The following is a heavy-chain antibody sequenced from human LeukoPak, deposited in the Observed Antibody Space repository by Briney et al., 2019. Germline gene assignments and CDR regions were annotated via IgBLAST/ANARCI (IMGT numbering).Heavy chain of an antibody. D-gene: IGHD3-22*01. J-gene: IGHJ4*02. CDR1: GFSLSTSGVG. CDR3: AHRRYYYDSSGYHLAPFDY. V-gene: IGHV2-5*02. Sequence: ESGPTLVKPTQTLTLTCTFSGFSLSTSGVGVGWIRQPPGKALEWLALIYWDDDKRYSPSLKSRLTITKDTSKNQVVLTMTNMDPVDTVTYYCAHRRYYYDSSGYHLAPFDYWGQGTLVTVSS. CDR2: IYWDDDK.